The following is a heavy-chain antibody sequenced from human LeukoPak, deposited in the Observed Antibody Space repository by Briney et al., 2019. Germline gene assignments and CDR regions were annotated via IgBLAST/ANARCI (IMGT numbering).Heavy chain of an antibody. D-gene: IGHD5-24*01. CDR1: GFTVSSNY. J-gene: IGHJ5*02. CDR3: ARARDGYIVLRPNWFDP. Sequence: GGSLRLSCAASGFTVSSNYMSWVRQAPGKGLEWVSVIYSGGSTYYADSVKGRFTISRDNSNTLYLQMNSLRAEDTAVYYCARARDGYIVLRPNWFDPWGQGTLVTVSS. CDR2: IYSGGST. V-gene: IGHV3-66*01.